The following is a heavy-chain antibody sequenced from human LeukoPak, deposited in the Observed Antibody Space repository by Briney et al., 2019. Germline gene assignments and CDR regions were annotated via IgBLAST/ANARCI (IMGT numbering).Heavy chain of an antibody. J-gene: IGHJ4*02. V-gene: IGHV3-74*03. D-gene: IGHD1-26*01. Sequence: PGGSLRLSCAASGFTFSSAWMHWVRQAPGTGLVWVSRITDDATTTYADSVRGRFTISRDNAKNILYLQMNSLRAEDTAVYYCVRDRVGPDYWVQGNLVTVSS. CDR2: ITDDATT. CDR1: GFTFSSAW. CDR3: VRDRVGPDY.